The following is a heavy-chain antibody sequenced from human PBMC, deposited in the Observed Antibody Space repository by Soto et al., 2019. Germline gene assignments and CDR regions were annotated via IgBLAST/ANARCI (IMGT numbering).Heavy chain of an antibody. CDR2: IYTSGST. V-gene: IGHV4-4*07. CDR1: GGSISSYY. Sequence: PSETLPLTCTVSGGSISSYYWSWIRQPAGKGLEWIGRIYTSGSTNYNPSLKSRVTMSVDTSKNQLSLKLSSVTAADTAVYYCARIIAVTEFNWFDPWGQGTLVTVSS. CDR3: ARIIAVTEFNWFDP. J-gene: IGHJ5*02. D-gene: IGHD6-19*01.